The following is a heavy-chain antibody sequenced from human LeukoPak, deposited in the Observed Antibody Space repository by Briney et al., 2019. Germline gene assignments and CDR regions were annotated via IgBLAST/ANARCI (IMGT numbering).Heavy chain of an antibody. CDR1: GGSLSSGGYS. CDR2: IYHSGST. J-gene: IGHJ4*02. V-gene: IGHV4-30-2*01. D-gene: IGHD3-22*01. CDR3: ARDRNYYDSSGYYFAN. Sequence: SETLSLTCAVSGGSLSSGGYSWSWIRQPPGKGLEWIGYIYHSGSTYYNPSLKSRVTISVDRSKNQFSLKLSSVTAADTAVYYCARDRNYYDSSGYYFANWGQGALVTVSS.